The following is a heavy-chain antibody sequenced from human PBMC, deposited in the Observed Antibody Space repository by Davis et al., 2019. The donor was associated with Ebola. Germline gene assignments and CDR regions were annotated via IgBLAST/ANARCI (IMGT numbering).Heavy chain of an antibody. D-gene: IGHD4-11*01. CDR1: GYTFTSYG. V-gene: IGHV1-18*04. CDR2: ISAYNGNT. J-gene: IGHJ5*02. Sequence: ASVRVSCKASGYTFTSYGISWVRQAPGQGLEWMGWISAYNGNTNYAQKLQGRVTMTTDTSTSTAYMELRSLRSDDTAVYYCARGPRTTTVTFPGNWFDPWGQGTLVTVSS. CDR3: ARGPRTTTVTFPGNWFDP.